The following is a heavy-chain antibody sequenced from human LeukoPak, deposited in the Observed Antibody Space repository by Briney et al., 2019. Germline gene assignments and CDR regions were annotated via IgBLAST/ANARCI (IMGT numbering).Heavy chain of an antibody. D-gene: IGHD5-12*01. CDR2: ISTTGSVK. CDR1: GFTFSDYY. Sequence: TGGSLRLSCAASGFTFSDYYMTWIRQAPGKGLECISYISTTGSVKEYADSLKGRFTISRDNAKKSLYLQMNSLGAEDTAVYYCARMGSSGGGYRPYYFDQWGQGTLVTVSS. V-gene: IGHV3-11*01. CDR3: ARMGSSGGGYRPYYFDQ. J-gene: IGHJ4*02.